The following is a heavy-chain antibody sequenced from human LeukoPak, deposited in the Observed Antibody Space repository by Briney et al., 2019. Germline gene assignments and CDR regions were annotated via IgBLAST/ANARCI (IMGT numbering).Heavy chain of an antibody. CDR3: ARVAYYYDSSGYSYYFDY. CDR2: IYYSGST. D-gene: IGHD3-22*01. V-gene: IGHV4-61*01. J-gene: IGHJ4*02. Sequence: PSETLSLTCTVSGGSVSSCSYYWSWIRQPPGKGLEWIGYIYYSGSTNYNPSLKSRVTISVDTSKNQFSLKLSSVTAADTAVYYCARVAYYYDSSGYSYYFDYWGQGTLVTVSS. CDR1: GGSVSSCSYY.